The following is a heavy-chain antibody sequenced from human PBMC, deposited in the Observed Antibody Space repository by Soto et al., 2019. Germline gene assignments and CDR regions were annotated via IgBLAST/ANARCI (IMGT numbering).Heavy chain of an antibody. Sequence: PGGSLRLSCAASGFTFSSYAMSWVRQAPGKGLEWVSAISGSGGSTYYADSVKGRFTISRDNSKNTLYLQMNSLRAEDTAVYYCAKDDAVAGFVSGHFAYWGQGTLVTVSS. CDR1: GFTFSSYA. CDR3: AKDDAVAGFVSGHFAY. V-gene: IGHV3-23*01. CDR2: ISGSGGST. D-gene: IGHD6-19*01. J-gene: IGHJ4*02.